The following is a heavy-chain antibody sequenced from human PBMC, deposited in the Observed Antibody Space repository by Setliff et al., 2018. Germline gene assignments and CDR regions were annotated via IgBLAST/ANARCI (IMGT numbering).Heavy chain of an antibody. Sequence: GASVKVPCKASGGTFSSYAISWVRQAPGQGLEWMGGIITIFGTANYAQKFQGRVTITADESPSTAYMELSSLRSEDTAVYYCARGLHEDGYNLADYWGQGTLVTVSS. V-gene: IGHV1-69*13. J-gene: IGHJ4*02. CDR1: GGTFSSYA. CDR3: ARGLHEDGYNLADY. D-gene: IGHD5-12*01. CDR2: IITIFGTA.